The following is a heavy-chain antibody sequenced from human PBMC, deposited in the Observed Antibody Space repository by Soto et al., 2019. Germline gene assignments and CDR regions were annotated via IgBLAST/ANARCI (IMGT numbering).Heavy chain of an antibody. D-gene: IGHD1-26*01. CDR1: GYTFTNFG. Sequence: QVHLVQSGAVVENPGASVKVSCKASGYTFTNFGINWVRQAPGQGLVWMGSITPYNGNANYPQKHQDSITIPTGTPTNTASLELRSLRSDDTAVYFCARARMFSGTPHDYRGQGTRVTVAS. V-gene: IGHV1-18*04. J-gene: IGHJ4*02. CDR2: ITPYNGNA. CDR3: ARARMFSGTPHDY.